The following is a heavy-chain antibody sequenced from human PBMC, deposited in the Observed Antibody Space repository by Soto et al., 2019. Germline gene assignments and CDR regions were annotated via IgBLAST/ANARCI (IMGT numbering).Heavy chain of an antibody. CDR3: ARRMLSGLMFGSNFDY. J-gene: IGHJ4*02. Sequence: ASVKVSCKVSGYTLTELSMHWVRQAPGKGLEWMGGFDPEDGETIYAQKFQGRVTMTEDTSTDTAYMELNSLRAEDTAVYFCARRMLSGLMFGSNFDYWGLGTLVTVSS. D-gene: IGHD3-10*02. V-gene: IGHV1-24*01. CDR2: FDPEDGET. CDR1: GYTLTELS.